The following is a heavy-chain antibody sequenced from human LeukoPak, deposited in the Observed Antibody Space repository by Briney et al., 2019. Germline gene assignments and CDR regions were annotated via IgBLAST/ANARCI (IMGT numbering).Heavy chain of an antibody. V-gene: IGHV4-4*02. J-gene: IGHJ6*03. CDR2: IYHSGST. D-gene: IGHD1-26*01. CDR1: GGSISSSNW. CDR3: ARDRGSYFYYYMDV. Sequence: SETLSLTCAVSGGSISSSNWWSWVRQPPGKGLEWIGEIYHSGSTIYNPSLKSRVTISVDKSKNQFSLKLSSVTAADTAVYYCARDRGSYFYYYMDVWGKGTTVTVSS.